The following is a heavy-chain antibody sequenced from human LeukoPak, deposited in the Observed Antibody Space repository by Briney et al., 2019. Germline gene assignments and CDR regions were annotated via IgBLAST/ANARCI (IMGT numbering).Heavy chain of an antibody. CDR3: ARVLRGGPAAMAGHDY. CDR2: ISYDGGNK. V-gene: IGHV3-30-3*01. D-gene: IGHD2-2*01. Sequence: PGGSLRLSCAASGFTFSSYAMHWVRQAPGKGLEWVAVISYDGGNKYYADSVKGRFTISRDNSKSTLYLQINSLRADDTALYYCARVLRGGPAAMAGHDYWGQGTLVTVSS. CDR1: GFTFSSYA. J-gene: IGHJ4*02.